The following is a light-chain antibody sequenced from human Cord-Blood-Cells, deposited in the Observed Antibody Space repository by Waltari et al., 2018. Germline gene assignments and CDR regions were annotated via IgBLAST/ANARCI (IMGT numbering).Light chain of an antibody. J-gene: IGKJ2*01. CDR3: QQYYSTPYT. V-gene: IGKV4-1*01. CDR1: QSVLYSFNNKKY. Sequence: DIVMTQSPDSLAVSLGERATSNCKSSQSVLYSFNNKKYLAWYQQKPGQPPKLLIYWASTRGSGVPDRFSGSGSGTDFTLTISSLQAEDVAVYYCQQYYSTPYTFGQGTKLEIK. CDR2: WAS.